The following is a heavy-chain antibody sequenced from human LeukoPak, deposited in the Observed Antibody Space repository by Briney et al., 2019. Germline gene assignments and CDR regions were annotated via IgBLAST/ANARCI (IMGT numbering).Heavy chain of an antibody. J-gene: IGHJ3*02. CDR1: GFTFSSYA. CDR3: ARDERGDYGDYGAFDI. D-gene: IGHD4-17*01. Sequence: PGGSLRLSCAASGFTFSSYAMHWVRQAPGKGLEYVSAISSNGGSTYYANSVKGRFTISRDNSKNTLYLQMGSLRAEDMAVYYCARDERGDYGDYGAFDIWGQGTMVTVSS. CDR2: ISSNGGST. V-gene: IGHV3-64*01.